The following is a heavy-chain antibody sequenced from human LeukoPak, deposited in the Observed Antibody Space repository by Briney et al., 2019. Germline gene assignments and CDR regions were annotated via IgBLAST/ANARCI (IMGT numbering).Heavy chain of an antibody. V-gene: IGHV3-30*03. CDR2: ISYDGSNK. CDR1: GVTFSSYG. D-gene: IGHD5-24*01. J-gene: IGHJ4*02. CDR3: ALRDGYNLYYFDY. Sequence: GGSLRLSCAASGVTFSSYGMHWVRQAPGKGLEWVAVISYDGSNKYYADSVKGRFTISRDNSKNTLYLQMNSLRAEDTAVYYCALRDGYNLYYFDYWGQGTLVTVSS.